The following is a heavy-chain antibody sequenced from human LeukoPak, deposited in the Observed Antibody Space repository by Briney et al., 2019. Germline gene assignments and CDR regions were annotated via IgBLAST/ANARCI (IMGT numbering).Heavy chain of an antibody. V-gene: IGHV4-39*01. CDR1: GGSLSSSSYY. J-gene: IGHJ6*03. CDR3: ARHQWHYYYYMGV. D-gene: IGHD6-19*01. CDR2: IYYSGDT. Sequence: SETLSLTCTVSGGSLSSSSYYWGWIRQPPGKGLEWIGSIYYSGDTYYNPSLKSRRVTMSVDTSKNQFSLRLSSVTAADPAVYYCARHQWHYYYYMGVWGKGSTVTVSS.